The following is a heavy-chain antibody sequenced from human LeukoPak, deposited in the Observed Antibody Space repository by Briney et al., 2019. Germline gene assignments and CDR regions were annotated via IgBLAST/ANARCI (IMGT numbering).Heavy chain of an antibody. D-gene: IGHD3-22*01. CDR1: GFTFSSYA. J-gene: IGHJ4*02. CDR3: AKDFEVVSGVYYYDSSGYYFDY. V-gene: IGHV3-23*01. Sequence: GGSLRLSCAASGFTFSSYAMSWVRQAPGKGLGWVSAISGSGGSTYYADSVKGRFTISRDNSKNTLYLRMNSLRAEDTAVYYCAKDFEVVSGVYYYDSSGYYFDYWGQGTLVTVSS. CDR2: ISGSGGST.